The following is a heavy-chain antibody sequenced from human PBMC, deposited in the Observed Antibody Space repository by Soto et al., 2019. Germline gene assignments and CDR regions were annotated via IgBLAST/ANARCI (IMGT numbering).Heavy chain of an antibody. V-gene: IGHV4-31*03. CDR2: IYYSGST. J-gene: IGHJ4*02. Sequence: SETLSLTCTVSGGSISSGGYYWSWIRQHPGKGLEWIGYIYYSGSTYYNPSLKSRVTISVDTSKNQFSLKLSSVTAADTAVYYCARESVPVGRGFDYWGQGTLVTVSS. D-gene: IGHD2-8*02. CDR3: ARESVPVGRGFDY. CDR1: GGSISSGGYY.